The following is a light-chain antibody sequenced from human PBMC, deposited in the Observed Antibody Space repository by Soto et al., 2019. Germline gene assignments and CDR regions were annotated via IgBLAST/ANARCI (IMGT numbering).Light chain of an antibody. J-gene: IGKJ1*01. Sequence: ERVLTQSPGTLSLSPGERATLSCRASQSVSSNYLAWYQKKPGRAPRLLIYGASTRATGIPDRFSGSGSGTDFTLTISRLEPEDFAVYYCQQYGSSPRTFGQGTKVDIK. V-gene: IGKV3-20*01. CDR1: QSVSSNY. CDR2: GAS. CDR3: QQYGSSPRT.